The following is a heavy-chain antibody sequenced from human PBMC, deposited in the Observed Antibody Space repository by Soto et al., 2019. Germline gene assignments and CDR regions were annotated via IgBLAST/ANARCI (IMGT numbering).Heavy chain of an antibody. D-gene: IGHD3-22*01. CDR1: GFTFSSYA. Sequence: PGGSLRLSCAASGFTFSSYAMSWVRQAPGKGLEWVSAISGSGGSTYYADSVKGRFTISRDNSKNTLCLQMNSLRAEDTAVYYCARALVTYYYDSSGWYFDLWGRGTLVTVSS. V-gene: IGHV3-23*01. CDR2: ISGSGGST. J-gene: IGHJ2*01. CDR3: ARALVTYYYDSSGWYFDL.